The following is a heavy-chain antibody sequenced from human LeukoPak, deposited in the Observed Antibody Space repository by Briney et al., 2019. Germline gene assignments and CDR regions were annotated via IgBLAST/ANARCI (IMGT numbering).Heavy chain of an antibody. Sequence: GGSLRLSCSVSGFTVSSNYMSWVRQAPGKGLEYVSVIYTDGRTFYADSVKGRFIISRDNPGNTLSLQMNSLRAEDTAVYYCVTTTWGTVMIHTPPFDHWGQGTLVTVAS. CDR1: GFTVSSNY. CDR2: IYTDGRT. J-gene: IGHJ4*02. V-gene: IGHV3-66*01. D-gene: IGHD3-16*01. CDR3: VTTTWGTVMIHTPPFDH.